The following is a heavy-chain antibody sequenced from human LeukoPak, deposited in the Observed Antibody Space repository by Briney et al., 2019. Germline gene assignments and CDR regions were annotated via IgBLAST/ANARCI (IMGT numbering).Heavy chain of an antibody. D-gene: IGHD6-19*01. V-gene: IGHV1-2*02. CDR1: GYTFTGYY. CDR3: ARLSLSGRSPIVFDY. J-gene: IGHJ4*02. CDR2: INPNSGGT. Sequence: ASVKVSCKASGYTFTGYYMHWVRQAPGQGLEWMGWINPNSGGTNYAQKFQGRVTMTRDTSISTAYMELSRLRSDDTAVYYCARLSLSGRSPIVFDYWGQGTLVTVSS.